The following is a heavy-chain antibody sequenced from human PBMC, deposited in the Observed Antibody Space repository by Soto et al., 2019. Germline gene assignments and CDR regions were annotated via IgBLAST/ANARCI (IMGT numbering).Heavy chain of an antibody. CDR3: TTRHIAARPSSYYYMDV. Sequence: GGSLRLSCAASGFTFSNAWMSWVRQAPGKGLEWVGRIKSKTDGGTTDYAAPVKGRFTISRDDSKNTLYLQMNSLKTEDTAVYYCTTRHIAARPSSYYYMDVWGKGTTVTVSS. CDR2: IKSKTDGGTT. J-gene: IGHJ6*03. CDR1: GFTFSNAW. D-gene: IGHD6-6*01. V-gene: IGHV3-15*01.